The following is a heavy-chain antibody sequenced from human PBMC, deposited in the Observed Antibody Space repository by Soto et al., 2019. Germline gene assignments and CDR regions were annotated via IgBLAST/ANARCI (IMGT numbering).Heavy chain of an antibody. CDR3: ATSRAVAAWYFDY. D-gene: IGHD6-19*01. Sequence: PGGSLRLSCAASGFTFDDYAMHWVRQAPGKGLEWVSGISWNSGSIGYADSVKGRFTISRDNAKNSLYLQMNSLRAEDTALYYCATSRAVAAWYFDYWGQGTLVTVSS. V-gene: IGHV3-9*01. CDR2: ISWNSGSI. J-gene: IGHJ4*02. CDR1: GFTFDDYA.